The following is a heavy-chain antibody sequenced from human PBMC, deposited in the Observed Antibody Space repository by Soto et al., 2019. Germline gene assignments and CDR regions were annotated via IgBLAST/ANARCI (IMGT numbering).Heavy chain of an antibody. CDR1: GVSISSGGYS. V-gene: IGHV4-30-2*01. Sequence: PSEALSLTCAVSGVSISSGGYSWSWIRQPPGKGLEWIGYIYHSGSTYYNPSLKSRVTISVDRSKNQFSLKLSSVTAADTAVYYCARAGGLGAVAVDYWGQGTLLTGSS. CDR3: ARAGGLGAVAVDY. J-gene: IGHJ4*02. CDR2: IYHSGST. D-gene: IGHD6-19*01.